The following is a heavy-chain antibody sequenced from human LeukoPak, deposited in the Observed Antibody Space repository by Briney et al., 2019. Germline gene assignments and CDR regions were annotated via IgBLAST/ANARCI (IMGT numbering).Heavy chain of an antibody. CDR3: ARDSSSWGFDY. D-gene: IGHD6-13*01. CDR2: KNPNSGNT. Sequence: ASVKVSCKASGYTFTSYDINWVRQATGQGLEWMGWKNPNSGNTGYVQKFQGRVTMTRDTSISTAYMELSRLRSDDTAVYYCARDSSSWGFDYWGQGTLVTVSS. J-gene: IGHJ4*02. V-gene: IGHV1-8*01. CDR1: GYTFTSYD.